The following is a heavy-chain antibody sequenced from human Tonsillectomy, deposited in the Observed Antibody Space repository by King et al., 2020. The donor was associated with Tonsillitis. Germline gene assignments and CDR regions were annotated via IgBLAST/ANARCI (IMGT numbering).Heavy chain of an antibody. J-gene: IGHJ6*02. CDR2: IKNKTDGGTK. CDR1: GFTFRDAW. D-gene: IGHD3-16*01. CDR3: TTDHSFSGMDV. V-gene: IGHV3-15*01. Sequence: EVQLVESGGGLVKPGGSLRLSCAASGFTFRDAWMSWVRQAPGKGLEWGVRIKNKTDGGTKDYAAPVKGRYTISRDDSRDTLYLQMKSLKTEDTAVYYCTTDHSFSGMDVWGQGTTVTVSS.